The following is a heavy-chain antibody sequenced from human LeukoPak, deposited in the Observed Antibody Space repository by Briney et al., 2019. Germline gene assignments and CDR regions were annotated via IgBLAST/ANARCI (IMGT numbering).Heavy chain of an antibody. D-gene: IGHD4-11*01. CDR3: ASIDYSTSY. J-gene: IGHJ4*02. CDR2: ISYDGSNK. CDR1: GFTFSSYA. Sequence: GGSLRLSCAASGFTFSSYAMHWVRQAPGKGLEWVAVISYDGSNKYYADSVKGRFTISRDNSKNTLYLRMNSLRAEDTAVYYCASIDYSTSYWGQGTLVTVSS. V-gene: IGHV3-30*04.